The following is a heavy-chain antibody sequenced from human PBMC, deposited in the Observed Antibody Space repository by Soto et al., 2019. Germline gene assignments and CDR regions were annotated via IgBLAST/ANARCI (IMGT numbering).Heavy chain of an antibody. V-gene: IGHV5-51*01. Sequence: GEHLKISCKGSGYSCTSYWIGWVRQMPGKGLDWMGIIYPGDSDTRYSPSFQGQVTISADQSISAAYLQWSSLKASDTAMYYCARHEHQWLVAFYIRRQGTMVTVSS. CDR3: ARHEHQWLVAFYI. D-gene: IGHD6-19*01. J-gene: IGHJ3*02. CDR2: IYPGDSDT. CDR1: GYSCTSYW.